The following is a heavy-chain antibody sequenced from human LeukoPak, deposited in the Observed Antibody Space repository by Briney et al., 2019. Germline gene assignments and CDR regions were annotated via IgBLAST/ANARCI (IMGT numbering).Heavy chain of an antibody. J-gene: IGHJ4*02. CDR3: ARALDSLGGLSLPDY. Sequence: RASVKVSCKASGYSFINYYIHWVRQAPGQGLEFMGWIHPSTGNPAYAQGFSGRFVFSLDTSVTTTYLQISDLKAEDTAVYFCARALDSLGGLSLPDYWGQGTLVTVSS. CDR2: IHPSTGNP. V-gene: IGHV7-4-1*02. D-gene: IGHD3-16*02. CDR1: GYSFINYY.